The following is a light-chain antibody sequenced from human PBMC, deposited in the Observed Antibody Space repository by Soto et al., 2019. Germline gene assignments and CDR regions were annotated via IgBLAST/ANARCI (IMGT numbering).Light chain of an antibody. CDR2: GAS. V-gene: IGKV3-20*01. CDR3: QHYGSTPWT. CDR1: QSVSSSY. J-gene: IGKJ1*01. Sequence: IVLTQSPGTLSLSPGERATLSCRASQSVSSSYLAWYQQKPGQAPRLLIYGASSRATDIPDRITGSGSGTDFTLTISRLEPEDFAVYYCQHYGSTPWTFGQGTKVDIK.